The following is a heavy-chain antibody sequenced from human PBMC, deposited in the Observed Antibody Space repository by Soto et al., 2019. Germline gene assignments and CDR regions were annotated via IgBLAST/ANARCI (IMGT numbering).Heavy chain of an antibody. D-gene: IGHD1-26*01. CDR1: SGSISGSSYY. V-gene: IGHV4-39*01. Sequence: QLQLQESGPGLVESSETLSLTCTVSSGSISGSSYYVAWIRQPPGEGLEWIGSIQYRGNAYYNPSLKSRVTMSVDTSKNQFSLKLTSVTAADAAVYYCARRQVGHGMDVWGQGTTVTVSS. CDR2: IQYRGNA. J-gene: IGHJ6*02. CDR3: ARRQVGHGMDV.